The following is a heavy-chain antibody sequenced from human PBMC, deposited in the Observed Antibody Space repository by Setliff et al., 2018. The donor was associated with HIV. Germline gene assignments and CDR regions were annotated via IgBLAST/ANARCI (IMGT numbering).Heavy chain of an antibody. D-gene: IGHD6-13*01. CDR3: ARGESGYSSSWYPLPFDY. Sequence: PSETLSLTCSVSGGSITSGGYYWHWIRQHPGKGLEWIGYIFYSGSTYYNPSLKSRVTISLDTSENQFSLKLGSVTAADTAVYYCARGESGYSSSWYPLPFDYWGQGTQVTVSS. CDR1: GGSITSGGYY. CDR2: IFYSGST. V-gene: IGHV4-31*03. J-gene: IGHJ4*02.